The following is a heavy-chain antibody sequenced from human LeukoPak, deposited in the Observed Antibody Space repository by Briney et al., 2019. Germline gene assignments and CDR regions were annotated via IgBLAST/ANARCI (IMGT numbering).Heavy chain of an antibody. CDR3: ARDTQYDHVNDY. CDR1: GGSISSGGYY. V-gene: IGHV4-31*03. CDR2: IYYSGST. Sequence: SETLSLTRTVSGGSISSGGYYWSWIRQHPGKGLEWIGYIYYSGSTYYNPSLKSRVTISVDTSKNQFSLKLSSVTAADTAVYYCARDTQYDHVNDYWGQGTLVTVSS. D-gene: IGHD1-1*01. J-gene: IGHJ4*02.